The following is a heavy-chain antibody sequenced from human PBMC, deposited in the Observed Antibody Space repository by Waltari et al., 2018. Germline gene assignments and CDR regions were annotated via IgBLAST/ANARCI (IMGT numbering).Heavy chain of an antibody. V-gene: IGHV1-69*12. CDR1: GDTFSSYA. J-gene: IGHJ4*02. CDR2: IIPIFGSA. D-gene: IGHD4-17*01. CDR3: ARAHDHYGDYAY. Sequence: QVQLVQSGAEVKSPGSSVKVSCKASGDTFSSYAISWVRQAPGQGLEWMGGIIPIFGSANYAQKFQGRVTITADESTSTAYMELSSLRSEDTAVYYCARAHDHYGDYAYWGQGTLVTVSS.